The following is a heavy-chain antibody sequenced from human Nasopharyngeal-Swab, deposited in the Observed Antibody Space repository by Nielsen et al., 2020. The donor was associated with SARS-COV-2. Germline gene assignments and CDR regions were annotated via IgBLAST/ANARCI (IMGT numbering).Heavy chain of an antibody. Sequence: GESLKISCKGSGYIFTTYWIAWVRQMPGKGLEWMGIIYVGDSDTRYSPSFQGRVTISADKSISTAYLQWSSLKTSDTAMYYCARLPRHSSASINYYYYMDVWGKGTTVTVS. CDR1: GYIFTTYW. CDR3: ARLPRHSSASINYYYYMDV. V-gene: IGHV5-51*01. J-gene: IGHJ6*03. D-gene: IGHD3-22*01. CDR2: IYVGDSDT.